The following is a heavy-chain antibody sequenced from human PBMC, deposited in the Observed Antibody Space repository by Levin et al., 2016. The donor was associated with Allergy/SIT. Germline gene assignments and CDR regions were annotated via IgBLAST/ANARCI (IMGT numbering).Heavy chain of an antibody. Sequence: GGSLRLSCAASAFSLTNYWMTWVRQAPGKGLEWVANIRQDGREKFFADSVKDRFTISRDNAKNSLFLQMSSLRAEDTAVYFCARLTGVVGMIVNPTTYWSFDLWGRGTLVTVSS. D-gene: IGHD1-26*01. CDR3: ARLTGVVGMIVNPTTYWSFDL. J-gene: IGHJ2*01. CDR1: AFSLTNYW. V-gene: IGHV3-7*05. CDR2: IRQDGREK.